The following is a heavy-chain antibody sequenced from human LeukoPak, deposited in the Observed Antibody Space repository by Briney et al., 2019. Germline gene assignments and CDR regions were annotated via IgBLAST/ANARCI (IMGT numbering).Heavy chain of an antibody. Sequence: PGGSLRLSCAASGFTFSNYGMHWVRQAPGKGLEWVTFIRYDATHTYYADSVKGRFTISRDNSKNTLYLQMNSLRTEDTAVYYCVKDLRYGSETWGQGTLVTVSS. CDR1: GFTFSNYG. CDR3: VKDLRYGSET. CDR2: IRYDATHT. V-gene: IGHV3-30*02. J-gene: IGHJ5*02. D-gene: IGHD3-10*01.